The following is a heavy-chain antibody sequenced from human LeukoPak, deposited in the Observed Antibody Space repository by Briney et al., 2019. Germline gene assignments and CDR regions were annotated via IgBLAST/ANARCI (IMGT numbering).Heavy chain of an antibody. V-gene: IGHV4-59*08. J-gene: IGHJ6*02. Sequence: PSETLSLTCSVSGGAISSYYWSWIRQPPGKGLEWIGYIYYSGSTNYNPSLKSRVTISIDRSGNQFSLILRSVTAADTAMYYCARHPGGAVGANFYYGMDVWGQGTTVTVSS. CDR3: ARHPGGAVGANFYYGMDV. D-gene: IGHD2-15*01. CDR2: IYYSGST. CDR1: GGAISSYY.